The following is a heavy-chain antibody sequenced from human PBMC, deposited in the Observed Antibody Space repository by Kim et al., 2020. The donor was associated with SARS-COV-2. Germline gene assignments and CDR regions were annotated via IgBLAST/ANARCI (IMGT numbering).Heavy chain of an antibody. CDR1: GFTFSSYS. D-gene: IGHD5-12*01. V-gene: IGHV3-48*02. CDR3: ARDGVEMATIFGSNEAGELDY. Sequence: GGSLRLSCAASGFTFSSYSMNWVRQAPGKGLEWVSYISSSSSTIYYADSVKGRFTISRDNAKNSLYLQMNSLRDEDTAVYYCARDGVEMATIFGSNEAGELDYWGQGTLVTVSS. J-gene: IGHJ4*02. CDR2: ISSSSSTI.